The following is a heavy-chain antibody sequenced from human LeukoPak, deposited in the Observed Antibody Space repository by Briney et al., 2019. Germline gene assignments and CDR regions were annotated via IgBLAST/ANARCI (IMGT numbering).Heavy chain of an antibody. J-gene: IGHJ4*02. V-gene: IGHV4-34*01. CDR1: GGSFSGYY. CDR3: ARDRRLGGYYPGGNY. CDR2: INHSGST. D-gene: IGHD3-22*01. Sequence: PSETLSLTCAVYGGSFSGYYWSWIRQPPGKGLEWIGEINHSGSTNYNPSLKSRVTISVDTSKNQFSLKLSSVTAADTAVYYCARDRRLGGYYPGGNYWGQGTLVTVSS.